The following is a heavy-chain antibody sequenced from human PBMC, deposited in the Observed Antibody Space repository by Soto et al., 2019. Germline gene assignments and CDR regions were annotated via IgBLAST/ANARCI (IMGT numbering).Heavy chain of an antibody. V-gene: IGHV3-9*01. CDR3: AKDSSSWYFFDY. CDR2: ISWNSGSI. Sequence: EVQLVESGGGLVQPGRSLRLSCAASGFTFDDYAMHWVRQAPGKGLEWVSGISWNSGSIGYADSVKGRFTISRDNAKNSLYLQMNSLRAEDTALSYCAKDSSSWYFFDYWGQGSLVTVSS. D-gene: IGHD6-13*01. CDR1: GFTFDDYA. J-gene: IGHJ4*02.